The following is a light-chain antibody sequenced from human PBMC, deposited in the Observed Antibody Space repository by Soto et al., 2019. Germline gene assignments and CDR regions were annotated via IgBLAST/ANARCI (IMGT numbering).Light chain of an antibody. CDR3: QQYNSYPVT. J-gene: IGKJ1*01. V-gene: IGKV1-9*01. Sequence: DIQLTQSPSFLSASVGDRVTITCRASQGISSYLAWYQQKPGKAPKLLIYDASSLESGVPSRFSGSGSGTEFTLTISSLQPDDFATYYCQQYNSYPVTFGQGTKVEIK. CDR1: QGISSY. CDR2: DAS.